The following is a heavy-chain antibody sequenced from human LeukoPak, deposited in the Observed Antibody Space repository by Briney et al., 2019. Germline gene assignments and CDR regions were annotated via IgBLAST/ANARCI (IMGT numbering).Heavy chain of an antibody. Sequence: GGSLRLSCAASGSTFSSYGMHWVRQAPGEGLEWVSYFGISGIIYYADSVKGRFTISRDSARNSLYLQMNSLRAEDTAVYYCAGYGYYPYWGQGTPVTVSS. J-gene: IGHJ4*02. CDR1: GSTFSSYG. CDR3: AGYGYYPY. D-gene: IGHD4-17*01. V-gene: IGHV3-48*01. CDR2: FGISGII.